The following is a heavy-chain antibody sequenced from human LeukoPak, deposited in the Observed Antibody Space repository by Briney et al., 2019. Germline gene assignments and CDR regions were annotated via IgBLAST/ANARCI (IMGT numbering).Heavy chain of an antibody. CDR2: IYPDDSDT. Sequence: GESLKISCKGSGYSFTNYWIAWVRQMPGKGLEWMGIIYPDDSDTRYSPSFQGQVTISVDKSSSTAYLQWSSLKASDTAMYYCASTTRPYYYGSGSYRTNYAHFDYWGQGTLVTVSS. D-gene: IGHD3-10*01. J-gene: IGHJ4*02. CDR1: GYSFTNYW. CDR3: ASTTRPYYYGSGSYRTNYAHFDY. V-gene: IGHV5-51*01.